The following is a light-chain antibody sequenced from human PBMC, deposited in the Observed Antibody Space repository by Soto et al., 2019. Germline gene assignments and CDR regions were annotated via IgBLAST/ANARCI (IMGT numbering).Light chain of an antibody. CDR3: QQRSNWPLT. V-gene: IGKV3-11*01. Sequence: EIVLTQSPATLSLSPGERATLSCRASQSVSSYLAWYQQKPGQARRLLIYDASNRATGIPARLSGSGSGTDFTLTISSLEPEDFAVYYCQQRSNWPLTFGGGTKVEIK. J-gene: IGKJ4*01. CDR2: DAS. CDR1: QSVSSY.